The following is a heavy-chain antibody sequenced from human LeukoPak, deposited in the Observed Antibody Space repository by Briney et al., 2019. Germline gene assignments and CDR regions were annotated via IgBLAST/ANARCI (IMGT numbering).Heavy chain of an antibody. Sequence: PSETLSLTCIVSGGSISNYYWSWIRQPPGKGLEWIGYIYYSGSTNYNPSLKSRVTISVDTSKNQFSLKLSSVTAADTAVYYCARTLDSSSTRWFDPWGQGTLVTVSS. CDR1: GGSISNYY. CDR2: IYYSGST. CDR3: ARTLDSSSTRWFDP. J-gene: IGHJ5*02. V-gene: IGHV4-59*01. D-gene: IGHD6-13*01.